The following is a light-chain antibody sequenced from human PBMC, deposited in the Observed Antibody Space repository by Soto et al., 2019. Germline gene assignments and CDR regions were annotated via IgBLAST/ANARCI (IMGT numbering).Light chain of an antibody. J-gene: IGKJ1*01. CDR2: GAS. V-gene: IGKV3-15*01. Sequence: IVRTQSPATLSLSPSEIATLSCMGIQSVSSYLAWYQQKPGQAPRLLIYGASTRATGIPARFSGSGSGTEFTLTISSLQSEDFALYYCQHYNNWPPAWTFGQGTKVDIK. CDR3: QHYNNWPPAWT. CDR1: QSVSSY.